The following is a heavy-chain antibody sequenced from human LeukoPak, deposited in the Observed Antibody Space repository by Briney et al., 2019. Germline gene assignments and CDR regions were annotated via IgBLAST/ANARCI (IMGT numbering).Heavy chain of an antibody. D-gene: IGHD2-21*01. CDR1: GFTFSTYD. CDR3: ARATVIGNAPVPGYMDV. CDR2: IGTIGDT. Sequence: GGSLRLSCAASGFTFSTYDMHWVRQVSGKGLEGVSSIGTIGDTFYPGSVKGRFTISRENAKNSLYLQMNGLRAGDTAVYYCARATVIGNAPVPGYMDVWGKGTTVTVSS. V-gene: IGHV3-13*01. J-gene: IGHJ6*03.